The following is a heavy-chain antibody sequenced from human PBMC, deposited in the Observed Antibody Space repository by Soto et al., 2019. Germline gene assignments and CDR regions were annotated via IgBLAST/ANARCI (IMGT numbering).Heavy chain of an antibody. D-gene: IGHD3-9*01. Sequence: SETLSLTCTVSGGSISSGDYYWSWIRQPPGKGLEWIGYVYYTGSTSYNPSLKRRVTFSADSSRGQFSLRLNSVTAADTAVYYCARTVLGPDLLADSFVDYYYYMDVWGQGTTVTSP. CDR2: VYYTGST. J-gene: IGHJ6*03. V-gene: IGHV4-30-4*01. CDR3: ARTVLGPDLLADSFVDYYYYMDV. CDR1: GGSISSGDYY.